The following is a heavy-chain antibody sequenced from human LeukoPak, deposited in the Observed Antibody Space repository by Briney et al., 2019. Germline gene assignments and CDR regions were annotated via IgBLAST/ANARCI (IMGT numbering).Heavy chain of an antibody. CDR1: GDSISSYY. CDR2: IYYNGST. CDR3: AREGGYCSSTSCPRNYYYGMDV. J-gene: IGHJ6*04. Sequence: SETLSLTRTVSGDSISSYYWSWIRQPPGKGLEWMGYIYYNGSTNYNPSLKSRVTISVDTSKNQFSLKLSSVTAADTAVYYGAREGGYCSSTSCPRNYYYGMDVWGKGTTVTVSS. D-gene: IGHD2-2*01. V-gene: IGHV4-59*01.